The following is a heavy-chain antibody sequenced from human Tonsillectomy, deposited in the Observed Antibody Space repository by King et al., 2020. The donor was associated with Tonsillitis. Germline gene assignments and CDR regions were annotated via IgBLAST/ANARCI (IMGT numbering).Heavy chain of an antibody. J-gene: IGHJ4*02. CDR3: ARVSGFWGTYLTYFFDY. CDR2: IYTGGLT. Sequence: SWVRQSPGQRLEWVSVIYTGGLTYYADSVKGSFTIYRDNSKNTVYLQMNSLRAEDTAVYYCARVSGFWGTYLTYFFDYWCQGTLVSV. D-gene: IGHD3-16*02. V-gene: IGHV3-66*01.